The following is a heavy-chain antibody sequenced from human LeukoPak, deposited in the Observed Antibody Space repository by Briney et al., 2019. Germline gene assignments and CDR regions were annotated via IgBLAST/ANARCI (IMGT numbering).Heavy chain of an antibody. D-gene: IGHD2-15*01. Sequence: SETLSLTCTVSGGSISSSSYYWGWIRQPLGKGLEWIGSIYYSGSTYYNPSLKSRVTISVDTSKNQFSLKLSSVTAADTAVYYCARRPYCSGGSCRPFDYWGQGTLVTVSS. V-gene: IGHV4-39*01. J-gene: IGHJ4*02. CDR3: ARRPYCSGGSCRPFDY. CDR2: IYYSGST. CDR1: GGSISSSSYY.